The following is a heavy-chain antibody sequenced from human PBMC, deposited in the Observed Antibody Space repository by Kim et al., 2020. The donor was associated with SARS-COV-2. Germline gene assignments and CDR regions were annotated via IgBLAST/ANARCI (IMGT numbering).Heavy chain of an antibody. J-gene: IGHJ4*02. V-gene: IGHV3-30-3*01. D-gene: IGHD1-26*01. CDR1: GFTFSSYA. CDR3: ARPHSGSYDACLDY. Sequence: GGSLRLSCAASGFTFSSYAMHWVRQAPGKGLEWVAVISYDGSNKYYADSVKGRFTISRDNSKNTLYLQMNSLRAEDTAVYYCARPHSGSYDACLDYWGQGTLVTVSS. CDR2: ISYDGSNK.